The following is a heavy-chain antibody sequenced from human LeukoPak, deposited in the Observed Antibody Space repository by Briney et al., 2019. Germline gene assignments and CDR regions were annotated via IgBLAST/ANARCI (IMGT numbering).Heavy chain of an antibody. D-gene: IGHD6-13*01. Sequence: SETLSLTCTVSGGSISSYYWSWIRRPPGKGLEWIGHIYSSGSTNYNPSLKSRVTISVDTSKNQFSLKLSSVTAADTAVYYCASQPERYSSSWSLPWGQGTLVTVSS. CDR3: ASQPERYSSSWSLP. CDR2: IYSSGST. J-gene: IGHJ5*02. V-gene: IGHV4-59*08. CDR1: GGSISSYY.